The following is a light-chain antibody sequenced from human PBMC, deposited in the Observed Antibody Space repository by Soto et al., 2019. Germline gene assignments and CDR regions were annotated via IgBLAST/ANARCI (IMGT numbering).Light chain of an antibody. J-gene: IGLJ1*01. CDR1: SSDVGGDNY. Sequence: QSALTQPASVSGSPGQSIAISCTGASSDVGGDNYVSWYQQHPGKAPRLMIYDVSNRPSGVSDRFSGSKSGNTASLTISGLQAEDEAEYYCSSYTSSSTDVFGTGTKLTVL. CDR2: DVS. CDR3: SSYTSSSTDV. V-gene: IGLV2-14*01.